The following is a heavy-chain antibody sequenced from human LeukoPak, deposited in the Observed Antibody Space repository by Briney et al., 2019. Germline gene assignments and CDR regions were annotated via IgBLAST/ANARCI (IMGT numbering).Heavy chain of an antibody. J-gene: IGHJ3*02. CDR3: ARERGGNSVNAFDI. D-gene: IGHD4-23*01. Sequence: GGSLRPSCAASGFTFSSYAMHWVRQAPGKGLEWVAVISYDGSNKYYADSVKGRFTISRDNSKNTLYLQMNSLRAEDTAVYYCARERGGNSVNAFDIWGQGTMVTVSS. CDR1: GFTFSSYA. CDR2: ISYDGSNK. V-gene: IGHV3-30-3*01.